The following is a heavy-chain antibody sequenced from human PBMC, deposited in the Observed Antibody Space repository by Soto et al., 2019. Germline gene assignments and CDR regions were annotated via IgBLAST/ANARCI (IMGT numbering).Heavy chain of an antibody. CDR1: GGPITNSDW. CDR3: ASLGTTVSAFDY. Sequence: SETLSLTCAVSGGPITNSDWWNWVRQPPGKGLEWVGEINPIGTTHYNTSLNSRRTISVDKSRNHFSLTLNSVTAADTAVYYCASLGTTVSAFDYWGHGTLVTVSS. D-gene: IGHD1-1*01. CDR2: INPIGTT. J-gene: IGHJ4*01. V-gene: IGHV4-4*02.